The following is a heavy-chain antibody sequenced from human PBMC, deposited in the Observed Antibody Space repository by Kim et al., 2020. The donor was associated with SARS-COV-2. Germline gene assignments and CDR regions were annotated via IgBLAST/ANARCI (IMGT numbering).Heavy chain of an antibody. Sequence: GGSLRLSCAASGFTFSSYGFHWVRQAPGKGLEWVAGIWYDGSNKYYIDSVKGRFTISRDNSKNTLYLQMNSLRAEDTAVYYCARGGWGSSISCDYWGQGTLVTVSS. D-gene: IGHD2-2*01. CDR1: GFTFSSYG. CDR3: ARGGWGSSISCDY. CDR2: IWYDGSNK. J-gene: IGHJ4*02. V-gene: IGHV3-33*01.